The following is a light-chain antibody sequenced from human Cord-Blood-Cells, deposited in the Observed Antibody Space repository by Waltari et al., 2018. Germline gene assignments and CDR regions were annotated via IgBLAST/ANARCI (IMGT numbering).Light chain of an antibody. Sequence: EIVLTQSPATLSLSPGERATLSCRASQRVSSYLAWYQQKPGQAPRLLIYDASNRATGIPARFSGSGSGTDLTLTISSLEPEDFAVYYYQQLNNWPPMYTFGQGNKLENK. CDR2: DAS. CDR1: QRVSSY. J-gene: IGKJ2*01. CDR3: QQLNNWPPMYT. V-gene: IGKV3-11*01.